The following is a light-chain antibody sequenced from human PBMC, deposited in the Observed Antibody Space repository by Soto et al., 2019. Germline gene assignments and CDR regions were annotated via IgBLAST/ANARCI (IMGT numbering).Light chain of an antibody. Sequence: DIVMTQSPLSLPVTPGDPASISCRSSQSLLDSNGYNYLDWYVQKPGQSPQLLIYLGSNRASGVPDRFSGSGSGTDFTLKISRVEAEDVRVYYCMQALQTPSFGQGTKLEIK. J-gene: IGKJ2*01. CDR3: MQALQTPS. CDR2: LGS. V-gene: IGKV2-28*01. CDR1: QSLLDSNGYNY.